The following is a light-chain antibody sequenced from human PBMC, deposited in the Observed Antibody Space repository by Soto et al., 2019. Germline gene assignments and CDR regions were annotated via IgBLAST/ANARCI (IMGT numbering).Light chain of an antibody. CDR1: QSVSSY. V-gene: IGKV3-11*01. J-gene: IGKJ2*01. CDR3: QHRSNWPRT. Sequence: EIVLTQSPATLSLSPGERATLSCRASQSVSSYLAWYQQKPGQAPRLLIYDASNRATGIPDRFSGSRSGTDFTLTISGLEPEDFAVYYCQHRSNWPRTFGQGTNLEIK. CDR2: DAS.